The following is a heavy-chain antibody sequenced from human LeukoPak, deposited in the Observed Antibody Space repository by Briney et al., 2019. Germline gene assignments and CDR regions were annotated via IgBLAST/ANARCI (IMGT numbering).Heavy chain of an antibody. CDR2: INPSGGST. CDR3: ARVSSDCSSTSCYVYDAFDI. V-gene: IGHV1-46*01. D-gene: IGHD2-2*01. CDR1: GYTFTSYY. J-gene: IGHJ3*02. Sequence: ASVKVSCKASGYTFTSYYMHWVRQAPGQGLEWMGIINPSGGSTSYAQKFQGRVTITRDTSTSTVYMELSSLRSEDTAVYYCARVSSDCSSTSCYVYDAFDIWGQGTMVTVSS.